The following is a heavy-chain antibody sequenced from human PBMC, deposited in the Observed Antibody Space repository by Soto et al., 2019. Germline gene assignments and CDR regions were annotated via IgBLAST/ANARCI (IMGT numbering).Heavy chain of an antibody. CDR1: GYSISSGYY. Sequence: PSETLSLTXGVSGYSISSGYYWGWIRQPPGKGLEWIGSVYHSGTTYYNPFLKSRVTISLDTSKNQFSLRLTSVTAADTAMYFCTRSMYSSSWYAGSWGQGTLVTVSS. CDR2: VYHSGTT. V-gene: IGHV4-38-2*01. J-gene: IGHJ4*02. CDR3: TRSMYSSSWYAGS. D-gene: IGHD6-13*01.